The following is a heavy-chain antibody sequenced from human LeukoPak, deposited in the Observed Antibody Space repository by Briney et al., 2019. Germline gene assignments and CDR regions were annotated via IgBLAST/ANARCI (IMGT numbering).Heavy chain of an antibody. J-gene: IGHJ4*02. V-gene: IGHV3-7*01. CDR1: GFTFSSYG. CDR2: IKPDGSEK. Sequence: PGGSLRLSCAASGFTFSSYGMHWVRQAPGKGLEWVAKIKPDGSEKDHVDSVKGRFTISRDNAKNSLYLQLNSLRAEDTAVYYCARSRFYFDYWGQGTLVTVSS. CDR3: ARSRFYFDY.